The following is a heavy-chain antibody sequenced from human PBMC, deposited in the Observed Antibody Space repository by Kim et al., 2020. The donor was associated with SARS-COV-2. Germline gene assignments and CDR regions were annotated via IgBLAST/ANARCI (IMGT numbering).Heavy chain of an antibody. CDR3: ARDCSGGSCYQS. Sequence: IYNPSLKSRVTISVDTSKNQFSLKLSSVTAADTAVYYCARDCSGGSCYQSWGQGTLVTVSS. D-gene: IGHD2-15*01. V-gene: IGHV4-59*01. J-gene: IGHJ4*02.